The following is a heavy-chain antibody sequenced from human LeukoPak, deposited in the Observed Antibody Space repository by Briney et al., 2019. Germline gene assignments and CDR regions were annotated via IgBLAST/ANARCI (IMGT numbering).Heavy chain of an antibody. CDR3: ARTIRGYSAYDPNYYYYYMDV. Sequence: SETLPLTCTLSGGSITSSAFYWTWVRQSPGKGLQWITTLYHSGTTYYNPSLKSRVTTSVDASKNQFSPKLSSVTAADTAVYYCARTIRGYSAYDPNYYYYYMDVWGKGTTVTISS. D-gene: IGHD5-12*01. CDR2: LYHSGTT. J-gene: IGHJ6*03. CDR1: GGSITSSAFY. V-gene: IGHV4-39*07.